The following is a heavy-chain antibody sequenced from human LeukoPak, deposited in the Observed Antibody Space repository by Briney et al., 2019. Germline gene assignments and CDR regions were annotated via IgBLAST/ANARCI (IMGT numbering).Heavy chain of an antibody. J-gene: IGHJ4*02. CDR1: GGSISSYY. Sequence: SETLSLTCTVSGGSISSYYWSWIRQPPGKGLEWIGYIYYSGSTNYNPSLKSRVTISVDTSKNQFSLKLSSVTAADTAVYYCARSLYRGVIRHFDYWGQGTLVTVSS. CDR2: IYYSGST. CDR3: ARSLYRGVIRHFDY. D-gene: IGHD3-10*01. V-gene: IGHV4-59*01.